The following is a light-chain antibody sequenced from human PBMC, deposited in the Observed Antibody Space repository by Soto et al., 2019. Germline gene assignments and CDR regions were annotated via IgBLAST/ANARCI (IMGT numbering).Light chain of an antibody. CDR2: DAS. Sequence: DIQMTQSPSSLSASVGDRVTIACQANQDIGNYLNWYQQKPGKAPRLLIYDASNLESGVPSRFSGSGSGTEFTLTISSLQPDDSATFYCLHYNSYSKTFGQGTKVDIK. V-gene: IGKV1-33*01. CDR1: QDIGNY. CDR3: LHYNSYSKT. J-gene: IGKJ1*01.